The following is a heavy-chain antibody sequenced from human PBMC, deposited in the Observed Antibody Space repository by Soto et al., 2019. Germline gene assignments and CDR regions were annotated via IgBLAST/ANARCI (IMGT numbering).Heavy chain of an antibody. Sequence: EVQRLESGGGLVQPGGSLRLSCAASGLTFSSYAMSWVRQAPGKGLDRVSAMNGSGGSTYYADSVNGTFTISRDNSKNARYLQMNSLRAEDTAVYYGAKDGRWLQAVFDYWGQGALDTVSS. CDR2: MNGSGGST. CDR1: GLTFSSYA. D-gene: IGHD5-12*01. V-gene: IGHV3-23*01. CDR3: AKDGRWLQAVFDY. J-gene: IGHJ4*02.